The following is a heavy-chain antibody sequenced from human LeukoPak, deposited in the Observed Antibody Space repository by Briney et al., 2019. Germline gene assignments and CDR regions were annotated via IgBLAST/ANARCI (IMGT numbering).Heavy chain of an antibody. CDR2: INTNTESP. CDR1: GYIFTNYA. Sequence: ASVKVSCKASGYIFTNYAMNWVRQAPGQGLEWMGWINTNTESPTYAPGFTGWFVFSLDTSVSTAYLQITSLKAEDTAVYYCAREGYLDSWGQGTLVTVSS. J-gene: IGHJ4*02. CDR3: AREGYLDS. V-gene: IGHV7-4-1*02.